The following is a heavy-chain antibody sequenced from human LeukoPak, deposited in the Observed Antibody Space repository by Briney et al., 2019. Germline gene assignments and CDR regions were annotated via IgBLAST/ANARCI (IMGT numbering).Heavy chain of an antibody. V-gene: IGHV3-7*01. CDR2: IKQDGSEK. D-gene: IGHD3-3*01. CDR1: GFTFSSYW. CDR3: ARDSPQGVSGQNDY. Sequence: PGGSLRLSCAASGFTFSSYWMSWVRQAPGKGLEWMANIKQDGSEKYYVDSVKGRFTISRDNAKNSLYLQMNSLRAEDTAVYYCARDSPQGVSGQNDYWGQGTLVTVSS. J-gene: IGHJ4*02.